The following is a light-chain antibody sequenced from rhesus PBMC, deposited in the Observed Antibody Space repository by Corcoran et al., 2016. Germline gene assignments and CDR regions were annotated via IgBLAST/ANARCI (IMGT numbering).Light chain of an antibody. CDR1: QSVSSS. Sequence: QVILTQSPATLSLSPGERATLSCRASQSVSSSLAWYQQKPGQAPRLLIYGASSRATGIQDRFSGSGSGTEVTLTISSLEPEDFAVYYCQKYSSSPFTFGPGTKLDIK. V-gene: IGKV3-53*02. CDR3: QKYSSSPFT. CDR2: GAS. J-gene: IGKJ3*01.